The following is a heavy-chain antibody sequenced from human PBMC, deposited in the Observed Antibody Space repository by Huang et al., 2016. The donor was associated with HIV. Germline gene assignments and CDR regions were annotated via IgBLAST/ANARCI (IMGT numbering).Heavy chain of an antibody. J-gene: IGHJ4*02. Sequence: QLQESGPGQVKPSETLSLTCTVSGDFISSTNYYWGWIRQSPGKGLEWGGSVDQGGSTNYNPSLKSRVTLSVDTSRNQFSLRLNSVTAADTAVYYCASQHIGPAATWFWGRGTQVAVSS. CDR3: ASQHIGPAATWF. CDR2: VDQGGST. D-gene: IGHD2-2*01. V-gene: IGHV4-39*01. CDR1: GDFISSTNYY.